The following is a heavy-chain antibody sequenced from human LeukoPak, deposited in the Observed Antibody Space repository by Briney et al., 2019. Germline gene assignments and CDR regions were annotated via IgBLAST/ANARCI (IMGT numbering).Heavy chain of an antibody. Sequence: GGSLRLSCAASGFTLSSYGMHWVRQAPGKGLEWVAVISYDGSNKYYADSVKGRFTISRDNSKNTLYLQMNSLRAEDTAVYYCAKGGGYYYDSSGYYYNTYYFDYWGQGTLVTVSS. D-gene: IGHD3-22*01. V-gene: IGHV3-30*18. CDR1: GFTLSSYG. CDR3: AKGGGYYYDSSGYYYNTYYFDY. J-gene: IGHJ4*02. CDR2: ISYDGSNK.